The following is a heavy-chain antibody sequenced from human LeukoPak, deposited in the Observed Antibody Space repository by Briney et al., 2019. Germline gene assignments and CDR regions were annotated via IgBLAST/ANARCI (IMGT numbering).Heavy chain of an antibody. CDR2: ISGTAGRT. V-gene: IGHV3-23*01. D-gene: IGHD2-15*01. CDR3: AKGTKVVALTPLHY. J-gene: IGHJ4*02. Sequence: GGSLRLSCAASGFTLNNYAMNWVRQAPGKGLVWVSGISGTAGRTYYADSVKGRFTTYRDNSKNTLLLQMGSLRAEDTAVYYCAKGTKVVALTPLHYWGQGTLVTVSS. CDR1: GFTLNNYA.